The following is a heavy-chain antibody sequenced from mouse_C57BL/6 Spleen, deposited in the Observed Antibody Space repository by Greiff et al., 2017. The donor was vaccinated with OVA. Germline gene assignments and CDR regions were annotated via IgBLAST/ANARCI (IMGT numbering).Heavy chain of an antibody. V-gene: IGHV1-72*01. CDR2: IDPNSGGT. Sequence: QVQLQQPGAELVKPGASVKLSCKASGYTFTSYWMHWVKQRPGRGLEWIGRIDPNSGGTKYNEKFKSKATLTVDKPSSTAYMQLSSLTSEDSAVYYCARWKPCTTVGGYYAMDYWGQGTSVTVSS. D-gene: IGHD1-1*01. J-gene: IGHJ4*01. CDR1: GYTFTSYW. CDR3: ARWKPCTTVGGYYAMDY.